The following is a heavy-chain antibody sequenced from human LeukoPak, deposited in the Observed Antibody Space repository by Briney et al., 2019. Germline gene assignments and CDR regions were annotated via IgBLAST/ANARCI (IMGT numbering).Heavy chain of an antibody. CDR3: ARRTFQYSGYDF. CDR1: GYTLTGYY. V-gene: IGHV1-2*02. Sequence: ASVKLSCKASGYTLTGYYMHWVRQAPGQGLEWMGWINPNSGGTNYAQKFQGRVTMTRDTSISTVYMELSRLRSDDTAVYYCARRTFQYSGYDFWGQGTLVTVSS. CDR2: INPNSGGT. D-gene: IGHD5-12*01. J-gene: IGHJ4*02.